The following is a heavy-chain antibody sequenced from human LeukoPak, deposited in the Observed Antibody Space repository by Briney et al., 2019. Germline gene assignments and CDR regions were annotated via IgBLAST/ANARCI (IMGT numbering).Heavy chain of an antibody. J-gene: IGHJ3*02. CDR2: IYHSGTT. CDR1: GGAIKNYY. V-gene: IGHV4-59*08. D-gene: IGHD1-26*01. Sequence: SENLSLTCTVSGGAIKNYYWSWIRESPGKGLEWIGFIYHSGTTNYNPSHRSRVTMSVDTSKNQFSLKLSSVTAADTAVYYCARHREGAFDIWGRGTVITVSS. CDR3: ARHREGAFDI.